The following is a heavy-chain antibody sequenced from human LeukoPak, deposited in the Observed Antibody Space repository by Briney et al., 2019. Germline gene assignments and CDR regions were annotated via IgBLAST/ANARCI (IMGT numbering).Heavy chain of an antibody. CDR2: IYYSGST. J-gene: IGHJ4*02. CDR3: ARQYDFWSGLFDY. Sequence: SETLSLTCAVSGGSISSYYWSWIRQPPGKGLEWIGYIYYSGSTNYNPSLKSRVTISVDTSKNQFSLKLSSVTAADTAVYYCARQYDFWSGLFDYWGQGTLVTVSS. CDR1: GGSISSYY. D-gene: IGHD3-3*01. V-gene: IGHV4-59*01.